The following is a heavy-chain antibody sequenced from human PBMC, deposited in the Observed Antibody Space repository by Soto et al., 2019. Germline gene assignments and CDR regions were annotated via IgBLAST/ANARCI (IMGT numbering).Heavy chain of an antibody. CDR3: AREDYYDSTPLDNWFDP. D-gene: IGHD3-22*01. V-gene: IGHV1-2*02. Sequence: ASVKVSCKASGYTFTGYYMHWVRQAPGQGLEWMGWINPNSGGTNYAQKFQGRVTMTRDTSISTAYMELSRLRSDDTAAYYCAREDYYDSTPLDNWFDPWGQGTLVTVSS. CDR1: GYTFTGYY. J-gene: IGHJ5*02. CDR2: INPNSGGT.